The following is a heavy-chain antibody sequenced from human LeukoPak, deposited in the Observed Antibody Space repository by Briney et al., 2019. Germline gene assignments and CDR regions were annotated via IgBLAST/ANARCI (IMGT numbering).Heavy chain of an antibody. J-gene: IGHJ4*02. CDR1: GFTFSSYG. V-gene: IGHV3-30*18. Sequence: GGSLRLSCAASGFTFSSYGMHWVRQAPGKGLEWVAVISYDGSNKYYADSVKGRFTISRDNSKNTLYLQMNSLRAEDTAVYYCAKVQEMASILPPFHYWGQGTLVTVSS. CDR3: AKVQEMASILPPFHY. CDR2: ISYDGSNK. D-gene: IGHD5-24*01.